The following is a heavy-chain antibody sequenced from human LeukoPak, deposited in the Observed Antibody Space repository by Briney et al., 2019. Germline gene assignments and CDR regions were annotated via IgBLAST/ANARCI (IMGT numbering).Heavy chain of an antibody. J-gene: IGHJ6*02. Sequence: GGSLRLSCAASGFTFSSYWMSWVRQAPGKGLEWVANIKQDGSEKYYVDSVKGRFTISRDNAKNSLYLQMNSLRAEDTAVYYCARDNWAYYYYYGMDVWGQGTTVTVSS. D-gene: IGHD3-16*01. CDR3: ARDNWAYYYYYGMDV. V-gene: IGHV3-7*01. CDR1: GFTFSSYW. CDR2: IKQDGSEK.